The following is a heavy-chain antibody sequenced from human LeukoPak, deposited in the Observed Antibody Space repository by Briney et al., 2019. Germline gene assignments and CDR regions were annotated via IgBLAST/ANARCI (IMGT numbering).Heavy chain of an antibody. J-gene: IGHJ4*02. CDR1: GYXFTTYW. CDR2: ICPGDSDP. CDR3: VRHGLGSSWFGFDY. V-gene: IGHV5-51*01. Sequence: GESLKISCNGSGYXFTTYWICWVRQMSGKGLEWMGIICPGDSDPRYSPSFQGQVTISADTSISTAYLQWSSLKASDSAMYYCVRHGLGSSWFGFDYWGQGTLVTVSS. D-gene: IGHD6-13*01.